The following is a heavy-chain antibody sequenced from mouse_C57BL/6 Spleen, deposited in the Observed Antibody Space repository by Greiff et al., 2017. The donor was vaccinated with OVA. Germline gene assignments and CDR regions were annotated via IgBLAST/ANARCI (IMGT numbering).Heavy chain of an antibody. D-gene: IGHD4-1*01. CDR2: ISDGGSYT. V-gene: IGHV5-4*03. CDR1: GFTFSSYA. Sequence: EVKLMESGGGLVKPGGSLKLSCAASGFTFSSYAMYWVSQTPEKRLEWVATISDGGSYTYYPDKVKGRVTISRDNAKNNLYLQMSHLKSEDTAMYYCARRETGPGYFDVWGTGTTVTVSS. CDR3: ARRETGPGYFDV. J-gene: IGHJ1*03.